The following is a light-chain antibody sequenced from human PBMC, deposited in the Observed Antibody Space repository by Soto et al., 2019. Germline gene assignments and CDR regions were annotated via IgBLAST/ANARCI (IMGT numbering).Light chain of an antibody. CDR1: QSISSW. CDR2: KAF. CDR3: QQYNSYSPET. J-gene: IGKJ3*01. Sequence: DIQMTQSPSTLSASVGDRVTITCRASQSISSWMAWYQQKPGKAPKLLIYKAFSLESGVPSRFSGSGSGTEFTLTISSPQPDDFATYYCQQYNSYSPETFGPGTKVDIK. V-gene: IGKV1-5*03.